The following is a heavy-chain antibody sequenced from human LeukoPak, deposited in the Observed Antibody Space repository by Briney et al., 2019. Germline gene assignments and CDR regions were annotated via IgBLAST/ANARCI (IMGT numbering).Heavy chain of an antibody. J-gene: IGHJ4*02. CDR2: ISYDGSNK. D-gene: IGHD1-7*01. V-gene: IGHV3-30*04. Sequence: PGGSLRLSCAASGLTFSSYAMHWVRQAPGKGLEWVAVISYDGSNKYYADSVKGRFTISRDNSKNTLYLQMNSLRAEDTAVYYCASQLELYPYYFDYWGQGTLVTVSS. CDR1: GLTFSSYA. CDR3: ASQLELYPYYFDY.